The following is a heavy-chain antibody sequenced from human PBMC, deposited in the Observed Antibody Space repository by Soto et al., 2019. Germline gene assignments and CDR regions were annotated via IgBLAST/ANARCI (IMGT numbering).Heavy chain of an antibody. V-gene: IGHV4-31*01. J-gene: IGHJ5*02. CDR1: GGSISSGGYY. CDR2: IYYNGST. D-gene: IGHD2-2*01. CDR3: ARGVVPVAQEDIVVGPAAFEP. Sequence: QVQLQESGPGLVKPSQTLSLTCTVSGGSISSGGYYWSWIRQHPGKGLEWIGYIYYNGSTYYNPSLTGQVTTPVGTSKNQSSLRLSSVPAADTAVYFCARGVVPVAQEDIVVGPAAFEPWGQGTLVNVSS.